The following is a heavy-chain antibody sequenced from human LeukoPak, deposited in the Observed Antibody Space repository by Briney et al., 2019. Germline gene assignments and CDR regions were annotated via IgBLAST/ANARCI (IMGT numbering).Heavy chain of an antibody. CDR3: ARGGHIVATIRGGNWFDP. D-gene: IGHD5-12*01. CDR1: GGSFSGYY. J-gene: IGHJ5*02. CDR2: INHSGST. Sequence: SETLSLTCAVYGGSFSGYYWSWIRRPPGKGLEWIGEINHSGSTNYNPSLKSRVTISVDTSKNQFSLKLSSVTAADTAVYYCARGGHIVATIRGGNWFDPWGQGTLVTVSS. V-gene: IGHV4-34*01.